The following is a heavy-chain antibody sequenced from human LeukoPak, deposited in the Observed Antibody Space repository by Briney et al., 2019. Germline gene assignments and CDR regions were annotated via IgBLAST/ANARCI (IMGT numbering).Heavy chain of an antibody. Sequence: PGGSLRLSCAASGFTFSSYGMHWVRQVPGKGLEWVAVIWYDGSNKYYADSVKGRFTISRDNSKNTLYLQMNSLRAEDTAVYYCARAARGSYSVYWGQGTLVTVSS. CDR3: ARAARGSYSVY. J-gene: IGHJ4*02. D-gene: IGHD1-26*01. CDR1: GFTFSSYG. CDR2: IWYDGSNK. V-gene: IGHV3-33*01.